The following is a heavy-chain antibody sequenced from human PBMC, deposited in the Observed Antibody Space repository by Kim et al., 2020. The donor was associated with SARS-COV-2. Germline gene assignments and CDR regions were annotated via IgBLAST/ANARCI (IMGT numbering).Heavy chain of an antibody. J-gene: IGHJ6*02. D-gene: IGHD6-19*01. CDR3: AREQEQWLANYYGMDV. V-gene: IGHV1-69*01. Sequence: KFQGRVPITADESTSTAYMGLSSLRSEDTAVYYCAREQEQWLANYYGMDVWGQGTTVTVSS.